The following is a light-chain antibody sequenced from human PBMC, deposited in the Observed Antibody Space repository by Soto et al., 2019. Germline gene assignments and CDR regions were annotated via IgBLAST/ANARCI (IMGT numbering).Light chain of an antibody. Sequence: EIVMTQSPATLSVSPGERATLSCRASQSVSSNLAWYQQKPGQAPRLLIYGASTRATGIPARFSGSGSGTEFTLTISSLQSEDFALYYCQQSYSTPRTFGQGTKLEIK. CDR1: QSVSSN. CDR2: GAS. J-gene: IGKJ2*01. V-gene: IGKV3-15*01. CDR3: QQSYSTPRT.